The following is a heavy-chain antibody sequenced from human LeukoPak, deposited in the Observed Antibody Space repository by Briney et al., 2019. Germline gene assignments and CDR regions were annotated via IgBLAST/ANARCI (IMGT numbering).Heavy chain of an antibody. V-gene: IGHV4-34*01. Sequence: SETLSLTCAVYGGSFSIYYWSWLRQPPGKGLEWIGEINHSGTTNYNSSLKSRVTISVDTSKNQFSLKLGSVTAADTAVYYCARARYYGSGSYYFDYWGQGTLVTVSS. CDR3: ARARYYGSGSYYFDY. D-gene: IGHD3-10*01. CDR2: INHSGTT. CDR1: GGSFSIYY. J-gene: IGHJ4*02.